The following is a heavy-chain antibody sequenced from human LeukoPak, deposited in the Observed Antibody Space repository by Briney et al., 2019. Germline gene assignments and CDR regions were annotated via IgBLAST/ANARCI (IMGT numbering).Heavy chain of an antibody. CDR3: ATALRGVTTVTTYFDY. CDR2: FDPEDGKT. D-gene: IGHD4-11*01. V-gene: IGHV1-24*01. CDR1: GYTLTELS. J-gene: IGHJ4*02. Sequence: ASVKVSCKVSGYTLTELSMHWVRQAPGKGVEWMGGFDPEDGKTIYAQKFQGRVTMTEDTSTDTAYMELSSLRSEDTAVYYCATALRGVTTVTTYFDYWGQGTLVTVSS.